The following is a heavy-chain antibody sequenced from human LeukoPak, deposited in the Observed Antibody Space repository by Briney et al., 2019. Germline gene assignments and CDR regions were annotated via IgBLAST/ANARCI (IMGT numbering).Heavy chain of an antibody. V-gene: IGHV1-69*05. J-gene: IGHJ5*02. CDR2: IIPIFGTA. D-gene: IGHD2-2*01. CDR3: ARVVVVVPAATRTGWFDP. CDR1: GGTFSSYA. Sequence: SVKVSCKASGGTFSSYAISWVRQAPGQGLEWMGRIIPIFGTANYAQKFQGRVTITTDTSTSTAYMELRSLRSDDTAVYYCARVVVVVPAATRTGWFDPWGQGTLVTVSS.